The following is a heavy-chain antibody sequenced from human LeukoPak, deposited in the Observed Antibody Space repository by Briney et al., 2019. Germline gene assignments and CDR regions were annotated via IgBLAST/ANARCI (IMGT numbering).Heavy chain of an antibody. J-gene: IGHJ4*02. CDR2: ISAYNGNT. Sequence: ASVKVSCKASGYTFTSYGISWVRQAPEQGLEWMGWISAYNGNTNYAQKLQGRVTMTTDTSTSTAYMELRSLRSDDTAVYYCASEGNEYCGGDCWDWGQGTLVTVSS. CDR1: GYTFTSYG. D-gene: IGHD2-21*02. V-gene: IGHV1-18*01. CDR3: ASEGNEYCGGDCWD.